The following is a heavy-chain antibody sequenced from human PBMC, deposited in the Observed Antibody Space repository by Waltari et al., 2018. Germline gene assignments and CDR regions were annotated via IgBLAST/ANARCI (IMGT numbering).Heavy chain of an antibody. Sequence: VQLVQSGAEVKKPGASRRISCRDSGSGFDSYWIAWGRQRPGKGLEWMGHIYPGDSDTRYNPSFQGQVTISADKSVTTVYLQWSSLKTSDSGIYYCARRFMTGEGLTLNWLDPWGQGTLVTVSS. J-gene: IGHJ5*02. CDR2: IYPGDSDT. CDR3: ARRFMTGEGLTLNWLDP. V-gene: IGHV5-51*01. D-gene: IGHD3-16*01. CDR1: GSGFDSYW.